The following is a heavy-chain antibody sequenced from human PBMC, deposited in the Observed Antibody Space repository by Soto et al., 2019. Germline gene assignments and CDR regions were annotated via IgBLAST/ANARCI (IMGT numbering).Heavy chain of an antibody. Sequence: QVQMVESGGGVVQPGRSLRLSCAASGFSFSAYGLHWVRQAPGKGLEWLAVISKDGRNTYYADSVKGRFTISRDNSKDTLFLKMNSLRGEDTAIYYCAKVIRADSTSSNFYYYSAMDVWGQGTTVTVSS. CDR2: ISKDGRNT. CDR3: AKVIRADSTSSNFYYYSAMDV. D-gene: IGHD6-6*01. V-gene: IGHV3-30*18. J-gene: IGHJ6*02. CDR1: GFSFSAYG.